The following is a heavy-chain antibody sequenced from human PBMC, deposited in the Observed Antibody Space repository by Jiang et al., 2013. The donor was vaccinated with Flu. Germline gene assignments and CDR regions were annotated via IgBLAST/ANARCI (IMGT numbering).Heavy chain of an antibody. J-gene: IGHJ4*02. V-gene: IGHV4-59*08. CDR2: IYYSGST. D-gene: IGHD5-24*01. CDR3: ARHDSEEMATIGGVAY. Sequence: GLVKPSETLSLTCTVSGGSISYYYWSWIRQPPGKGLEWIGYIYYSGSTYYNPSLKSRVTISVDTSKNQFSLKLSSVTAADTAVYYCARHDSEEMATIGGVAYWGQGTLVTVSS. CDR1: GGSISYYY.